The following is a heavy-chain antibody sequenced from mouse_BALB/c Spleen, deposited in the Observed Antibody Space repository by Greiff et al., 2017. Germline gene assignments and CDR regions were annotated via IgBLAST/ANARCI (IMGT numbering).Heavy chain of an antibody. V-gene: IGHV5-4*02. CDR1: GFTFSDYY. CDR2: ISDGGSYT. D-gene: IGHD1-1*01. J-gene: IGHJ2*01. Sequence: EVQLVESGGGLVKPGGSLKLSCAASGFTFSDYYMYWVRQTPEKRLEWVATISDGGSYTYYPDSVKGRFTISRDNAKNNLYLQMSSLKSEDTAMYYCAREGGYYGSSFYYWGQGTTLTVSS. CDR3: AREGGYYGSSFYY.